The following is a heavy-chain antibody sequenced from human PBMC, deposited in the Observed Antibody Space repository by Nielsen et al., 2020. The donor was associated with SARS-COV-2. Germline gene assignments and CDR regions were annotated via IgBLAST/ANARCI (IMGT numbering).Heavy chain of an antibody. Sequence: SETLSLTCVVYGGSLSGFQWKWIRQPPGKGLEWIAQINHSGDTKHNPSLKSRVTISVDTSKNQFSLKLSSVTAADTAVYYCAGYSGYPIGFDIWGQGTMVTVSS. D-gene: IGHD5-12*01. CDR1: GGSLSGFQ. V-gene: IGHV4-34*01. CDR2: INHSGDT. J-gene: IGHJ3*02. CDR3: AGYSGYPIGFDI.